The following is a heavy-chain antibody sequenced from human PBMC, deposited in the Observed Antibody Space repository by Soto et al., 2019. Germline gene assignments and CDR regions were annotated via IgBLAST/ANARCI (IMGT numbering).Heavy chain of an antibody. CDR3: ARVRSVDTAMVIWGYYYYGMDV. CDR1: GGSISSYY. CDR2: IYYSGST. J-gene: IGHJ6*02. D-gene: IGHD5-18*01. Sequence: SETLSLTCTVSGGSISSYYWSWIRQPPGKGLEWIGYIYYSGSTNYNPSLKSRVTISVDTSKNQFSLKLSSVTAADTAVYYCARVRSVDTAMVIWGYYYYGMDVWGQGTTVTVSS. V-gene: IGHV4-59*01.